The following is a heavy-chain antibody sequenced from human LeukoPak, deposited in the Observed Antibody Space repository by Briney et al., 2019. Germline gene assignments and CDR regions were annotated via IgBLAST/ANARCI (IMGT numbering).Heavy chain of an antibody. CDR2: IGTAGDT. CDR1: GFIFSSYD. CDR3: ARASPSSSAFDI. J-gene: IGHJ3*02. D-gene: IGHD6-13*01. V-gene: IGHV3-13*01. Sequence: PGGSLRLSCAASGFIFSSYDMHWVRQATGKGLEWVSAIGTAGDTYYPGSVKGRFTISRENAKNSLYLQMNSLRAGNTAVYYCARASPSSSAFDIWGQGTMVTVSS.